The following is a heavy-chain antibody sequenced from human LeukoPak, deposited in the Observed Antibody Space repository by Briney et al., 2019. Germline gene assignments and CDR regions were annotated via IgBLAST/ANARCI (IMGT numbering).Heavy chain of an antibody. Sequence: SVKVSCKASGFTFTSSAMQWVRQARGQRLEWIGWIVVGSGNTNYAQKFQERVTITRDMSTSTAYMELSSLRSEDTAVYYCAATSYDFWSGYSTYYFDYWGQGTLVTVSS. CDR2: IVVGSGNT. D-gene: IGHD3-3*01. V-gene: IGHV1-58*02. CDR1: GFTFTSSA. J-gene: IGHJ4*02. CDR3: AATSYDFWSGYSTYYFDY.